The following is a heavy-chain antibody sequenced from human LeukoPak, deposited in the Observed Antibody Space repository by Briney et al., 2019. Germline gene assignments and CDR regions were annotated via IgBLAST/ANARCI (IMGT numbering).Heavy chain of an antibody. V-gene: IGHV4-34*01. D-gene: IGHD4-17*01. Sequence: SETQSLTCAGYGGSFSGYYWSWIRQPPGKGLEWIGEINHSGSTNYNPSLKSRVTISVDTSKNQFSLKLSSVTAADTAVYYCARVSFTVTTFDYWGQGTLVTVSS. CDR2: INHSGST. CDR3: ARVSFTVTTFDY. CDR1: GGSFSGYY. J-gene: IGHJ4*02.